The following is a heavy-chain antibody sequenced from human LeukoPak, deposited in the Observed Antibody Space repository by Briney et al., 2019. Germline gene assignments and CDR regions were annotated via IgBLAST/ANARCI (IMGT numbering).Heavy chain of an antibody. D-gene: IGHD3-22*01. CDR3: AKAVPYYYDSSGYPFDY. CDR1: GFTFSSYA. Sequence: GGSLRLSCAASGFTFSSYAMSWVRQAPGKGLEWVSAISGSGGSTYYADSVKGRFTTSRDNSKNTLYLQMNSLRAEDTAAYYCAKAVPYYYDSSGYPFDYWGQGTLVTVSS. CDR2: ISGSGGST. J-gene: IGHJ4*02. V-gene: IGHV3-23*01.